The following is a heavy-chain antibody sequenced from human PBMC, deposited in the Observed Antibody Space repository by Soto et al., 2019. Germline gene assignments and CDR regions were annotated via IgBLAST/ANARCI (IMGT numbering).Heavy chain of an antibody. V-gene: IGHV4-59*08. D-gene: IGHD2-21*01. Sequence: TSETLSLTCRVSGGSISNDYWTWIRQPPGKGLEWIGYIYKGGSINYNPSLKSRVTISVDTSNNQFSLKLSSVTAADTAVYYCAKQPRLYFNWFDPWGQGTLVTVSS. J-gene: IGHJ5*02. CDR2: IYKGGSI. CDR3: AKQPRLYFNWFDP. CDR1: GGSISNDY.